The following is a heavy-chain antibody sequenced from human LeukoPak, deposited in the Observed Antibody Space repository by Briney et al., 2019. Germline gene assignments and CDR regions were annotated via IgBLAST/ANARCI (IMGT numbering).Heavy chain of an antibody. J-gene: IGHJ4*02. CDR2: IRYDGSNK. D-gene: IGHD3-10*01. V-gene: IGHV3-30*02. CDR1: GFTFSSYG. Sequence: GGSLRPSCAASGFTFSSYGMHWVRQAPGKGLEWVAFIRYDGSNKYYADSVKGRFTISRDNSKNTLYLQMNSLRAEDTAVYYCAKDIRITMVRGDLYWGQGTLVTVSS. CDR3: AKDIRITMVRGDLY.